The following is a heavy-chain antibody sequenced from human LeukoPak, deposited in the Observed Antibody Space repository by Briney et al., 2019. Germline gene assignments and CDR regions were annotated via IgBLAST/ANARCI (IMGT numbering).Heavy chain of an antibody. CDR2: MNPKSGNT. CDR1: GYTFINYD. V-gene: IGHV1-8*01. J-gene: IGHJ5*02. D-gene: IGHD6-19*01. Sequence: ASVKVSCKTSGYTFINYDINWVRQATGQGLEWMGWMNPKSGNTGYAEKFQGRVSMTKSNSMSTAYMELTSLTSDDTAVYYCARPPDTSGWYHNWFDTWGQGTPVTVSS. CDR3: ARPPDTSGWYHNWFDT.